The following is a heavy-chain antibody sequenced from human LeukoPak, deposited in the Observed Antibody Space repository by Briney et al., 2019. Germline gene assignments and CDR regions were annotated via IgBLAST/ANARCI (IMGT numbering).Heavy chain of an antibody. J-gene: IGHJ3*02. CDR1: GGSISSYY. Sequence: SSETLSLTCTVSGGSISSYYWSWIRQPAGKGLEWIGRIYTSGSTNYNPPLKSRVTISVDTSKNQFSLKLSSVTAADTAVYYCAREEWDLRAFDIWGQGTMVTVSS. V-gene: IGHV4-4*07. CDR3: AREEWDLRAFDI. D-gene: IGHD1-26*01. CDR2: IYTSGST.